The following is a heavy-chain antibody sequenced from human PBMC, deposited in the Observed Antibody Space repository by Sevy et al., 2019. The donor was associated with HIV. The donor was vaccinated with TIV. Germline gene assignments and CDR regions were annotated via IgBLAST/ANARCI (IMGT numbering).Heavy chain of an antibody. CDR1: GASISSSGYY. D-gene: IGHD6-19*01. J-gene: IGHJ4*02. CDR3: AGPSLTYSSGWSYYDH. CDR2: IRYSGST. Sequence: SETLSLTCTVSGASISSSGYYWGWIRQPPGKGLEWIASIRYSGSTYYNPSLRSRVTISADASENQFSLKLNSVTAADTAVYYCAGPSLTYSSGWSYYDHWGQGTVVTVSS. V-gene: IGHV4-39*01.